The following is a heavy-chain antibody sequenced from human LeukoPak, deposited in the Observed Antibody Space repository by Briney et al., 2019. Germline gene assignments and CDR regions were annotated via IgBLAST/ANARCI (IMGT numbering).Heavy chain of an antibody. Sequence: PSETLSLTCAVYGGSFSGYYWSWIRQPPGKGLEWIGEINHSGSTNYNPSLKSRVTISVDTSKNQFSLKLSSVTAADTAVYYCARGMREAAAGGNTYYFDYWGQGTLVTVSS. CDR3: ARGMREAAAGGNTYYFDY. V-gene: IGHV4-34*01. CDR2: INHSGST. D-gene: IGHD6-13*01. CDR1: GGSFSGYY. J-gene: IGHJ4*02.